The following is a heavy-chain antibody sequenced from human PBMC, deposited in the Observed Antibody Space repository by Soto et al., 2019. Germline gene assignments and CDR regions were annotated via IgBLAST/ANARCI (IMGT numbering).Heavy chain of an antibody. CDR3: ARADGYSSGWYYYYYYMDV. J-gene: IGHJ6*03. CDR1: GGSISSYY. D-gene: IGHD6-25*01. V-gene: IGHV4-59*08. CDR2: IYYSGST. Sequence: QVQLQESGPGLVKPSETLSLTCTVSGGSISSYYWSWIRQPPGKGLEWIGYIYYSGSTNYNPSLKGRVTISVDTSKNQFSLKLSSVTAADTAVYYCARADGYSSGWYYYYYYMDVWGKGTTVTVSS.